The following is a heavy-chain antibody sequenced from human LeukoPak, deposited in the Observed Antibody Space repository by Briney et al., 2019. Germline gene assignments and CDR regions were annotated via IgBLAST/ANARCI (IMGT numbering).Heavy chain of an antibody. V-gene: IGHV4-30-2*01. D-gene: IGHD3-3*01. CDR1: GGSISSGGYS. CDR3: ARGARITIFGVVKPMDV. Sequence: SETLSLTCAVSGGSISSGGYSWSWIRQPPGKGLEWIGHIYHSGSTNYNPSLKSRVTISVDTSKNQFSLKLSSVTAADTAVYYCARGARITIFGVVKPMDVWGQGTTVTVSS. CDR2: IYHSGST. J-gene: IGHJ6*02.